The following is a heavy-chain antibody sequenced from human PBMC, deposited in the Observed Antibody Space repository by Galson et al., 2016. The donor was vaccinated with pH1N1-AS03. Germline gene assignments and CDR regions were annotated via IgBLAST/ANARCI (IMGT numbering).Heavy chain of an antibody. CDR1: GYRFGTYW. D-gene: IGHD5-18*01. CDR2: IDPRDSYT. J-gene: IGHJ4*02. CDR3: ARHDVTAGADQ. Sequence: QSGAEVKKPGQSLRISCKASGYRFGTYWISWLRQLPGKGLEWMGRIDPRDSYTNYNPSFEGHVTISSDTSISTVYLQWSSLKSSDTAIYYCARHDVTAGADQWGQGTLVTVSS. V-gene: IGHV5-10-1*01.